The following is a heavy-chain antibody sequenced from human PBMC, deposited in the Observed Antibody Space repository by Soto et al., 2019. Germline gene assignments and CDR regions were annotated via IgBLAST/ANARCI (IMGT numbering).Heavy chain of an antibody. CDR3: AKDGGGHSRILYYGMDG. CDR2: ISYDGSNK. V-gene: IGHV3-30*18. J-gene: IGHJ6*02. CDR1: GFTFSSYG. Sequence: PGGSLRLSCAASGFTFSSYGMHWVRQAPGKGLEWVAVISYDGSNKYYADSVKGRFTISRDNSKNTLYLQMNSLRAEDTAVYYCAKDGGGHSRILYYGMDGWGQGTTVTVSS. D-gene: IGHD6-13*01.